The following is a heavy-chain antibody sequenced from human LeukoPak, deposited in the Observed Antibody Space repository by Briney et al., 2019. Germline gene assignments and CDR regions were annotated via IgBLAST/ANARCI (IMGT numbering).Heavy chain of an antibody. Sequence: SETLSLTCTVSGGSISSYYWSWIRQPPGKGLEWIGYIYYSGSTNYNPSLKSRVTISVDTSKNQFSLKLSSVTAADTAVYYCARDNALASGKYWFDPWGQGTLVTVSS. CDR3: ARDNALASGKYWFDP. J-gene: IGHJ5*02. CDR2: IYYSGST. CDR1: GGSISSYY. D-gene: IGHD3-10*01. V-gene: IGHV4-59*01.